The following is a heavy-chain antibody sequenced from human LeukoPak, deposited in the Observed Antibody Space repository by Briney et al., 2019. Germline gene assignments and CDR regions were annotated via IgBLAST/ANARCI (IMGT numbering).Heavy chain of an antibody. Sequence: SETLSLTCTVSGGSISSDSFYWSWIRQPAGKGLEWIGRINTSGSTNYNPSLKCRVTISVDTSNHRFSLQVTSVPAADTAVYHCAASSRGALVSLYAYWGQGPLVTVSS. D-gene: IGHD3-16*02. CDR2: INTSGST. V-gene: IGHV4-61*02. J-gene: IGHJ4*02. CDR3: AASSRGALVSLYAY. CDR1: GGSISSDSFY.